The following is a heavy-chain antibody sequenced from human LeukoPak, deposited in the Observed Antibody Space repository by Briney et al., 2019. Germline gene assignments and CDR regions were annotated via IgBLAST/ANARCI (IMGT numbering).Heavy chain of an antibody. CDR3: ARKENYYDSSGYKNDYFQH. V-gene: IGHV1-46*01. D-gene: IGHD3-22*01. CDR2: INPSGGST. Sequence: GASVKVSCKASGYTFTSYYMHWVRQAPGQGLEWMGIINPSGGSTSYAQKFQGRVTMTRDMSTSTVYMELSSLRSEDTAVYYCARKENYYDSSGYKNDYFQHWGQGTLVTVSS. J-gene: IGHJ1*01. CDR1: GYTFTSYY.